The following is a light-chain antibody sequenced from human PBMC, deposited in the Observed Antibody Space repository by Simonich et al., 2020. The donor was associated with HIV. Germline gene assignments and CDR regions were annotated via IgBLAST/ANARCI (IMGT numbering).Light chain of an antibody. CDR1: QSVSSN. J-gene: IGKJ1*01. Sequence: EIVMTQSPATLSVSPGERATLSCRASQSVSSNFAWYQQKPGQAPRRLIYGASTRATGIPARFSGSWSGTESTLTISSMQSEDFAVYYCHQYNNWPPWTFGQGTKVEIK. CDR2: GAS. V-gene: IGKV3-15*01. CDR3: HQYNNWPPWT.